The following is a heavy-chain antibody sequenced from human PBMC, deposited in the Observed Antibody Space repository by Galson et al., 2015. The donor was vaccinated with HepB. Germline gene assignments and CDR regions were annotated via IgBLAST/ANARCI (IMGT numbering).Heavy chain of an antibody. CDR3: ARTRVYDHGDYDWYFDL. J-gene: IGHJ2*01. CDR1: GFTVSSNY. Sequence: SLRLSCAASGFTVSSNYMTWIRQAPGKGLEWVSIIYSGGSTYYADSVKGRFSISRDTSRNTVYLQMNSLKPEDTAVYYCARTRVYDHGDYDWYFDLWGRGTLVTVSS. D-gene: IGHD4-17*01. V-gene: IGHV3-66*02. CDR2: IYSGGST.